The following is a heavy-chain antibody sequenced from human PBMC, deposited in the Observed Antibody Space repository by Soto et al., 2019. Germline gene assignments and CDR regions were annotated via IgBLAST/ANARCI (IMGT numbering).Heavy chain of an antibody. D-gene: IGHD2-15*01. CDR1: GGSISSGGYY. CDR2: IYYSGST. J-gene: IGHJ4*02. CDR3: ARDRVGYCSGVRCYYFDY. Sequence: QVQLQESGPGLVKPSQTLSLTCTVSGGSISSGGYYWSWIRQHPGKGREGIGYIYYSGSTYYNPSLKSRVTISVDTSKNQFSLKLSSVTAADTAVYYCARDRVGYCSGVRCYYFDYWGQGTLVTVSS. V-gene: IGHV4-31*03.